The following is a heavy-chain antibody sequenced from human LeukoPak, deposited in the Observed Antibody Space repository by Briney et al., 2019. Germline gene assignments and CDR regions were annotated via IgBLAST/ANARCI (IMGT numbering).Heavy chain of an antibody. CDR3: ARDQLLAPYYYYGMDV. D-gene: IGHD2-2*01. Sequence: GGSLRLSCAASGFTLSSYEMIWVRQAPGKGLEWVSYISSSGSTIYYADSVKGRFTISRDNAKNSLYLQMNSLRAEDTAVYYCARDQLLAPYYYYGMDVWGEGTTVTVSS. CDR1: GFTLSSYE. J-gene: IGHJ6*01. V-gene: IGHV3-48*03. CDR2: ISSSGSTI.